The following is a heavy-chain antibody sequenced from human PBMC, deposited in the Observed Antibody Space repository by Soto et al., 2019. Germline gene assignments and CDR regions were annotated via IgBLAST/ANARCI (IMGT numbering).Heavy chain of an antibody. D-gene: IGHD5-12*01. V-gene: IGHV5-51*01. CDR3: ARPIYSGYEVIEGRGFDL. CDR2: IFPSDSET. J-gene: IGHJ3*01. Sequence: PGESLKISYKVSTYTFPNYWIAWVRQMPGKGLEYLGIIFPSDSETKYSPSVQGHVTISADASITTIFLHWSSLRASDTAMYYCARPIYSGYEVIEGRGFDLWGQGIMVTVSS. CDR1: TYTFPNYW.